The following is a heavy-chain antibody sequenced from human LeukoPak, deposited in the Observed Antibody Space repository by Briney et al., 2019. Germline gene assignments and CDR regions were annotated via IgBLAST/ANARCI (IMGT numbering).Heavy chain of an antibody. CDR2: ISGSGESK. Sequence: GGSLRLSCAAAGFTFSSYAMHWVRQVAGKGLEWVSGISGSGESKFYADSVKGRFTVSRDNSKNTLYLQMNSLRVKDTAVYYCARGGYNWDTDAGWFDPWGLGTLVTVSS. D-gene: IGHD1/OR15-1a*01. CDR1: GFTFSSYA. CDR3: ARGGYNWDTDAGWFDP. V-gene: IGHV3-23*01. J-gene: IGHJ5*02.